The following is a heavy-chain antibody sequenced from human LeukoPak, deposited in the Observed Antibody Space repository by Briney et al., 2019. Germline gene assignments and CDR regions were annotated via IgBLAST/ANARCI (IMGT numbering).Heavy chain of an antibody. CDR1: GGSISSSSYY. D-gene: IGHD6-6*01. J-gene: IGHJ4*02. CDR2: IYHSGST. Sequence: SETLSLTCTVSGGSISSSSYYWGWIRQPPGKGLEWIGEIYHSGSTNYNPSLKSRVTISVDKSKNQFSLKLSSVTAADTAVYYCAREYSSSSPFDYWGQGTLVTVSS. CDR3: AREYSSSSPFDY. V-gene: IGHV4-39*07.